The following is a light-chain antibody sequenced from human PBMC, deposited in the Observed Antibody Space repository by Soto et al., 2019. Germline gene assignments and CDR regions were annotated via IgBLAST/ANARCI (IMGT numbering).Light chain of an antibody. Sequence: QSALTQPASVSGSPGQSITISCTGTSSDVGNYNLVSWYQQHPGKAPKVMIYAGSNRPSGVSHRFSGFTSGNTASLTISGRQAEDEADYHCCSYAGSNTDVFGTGTKVTVL. J-gene: IGLJ1*01. CDR1: SSDVGNYNL. CDR3: CSYAGSNTDV. V-gene: IGLV2-23*01. CDR2: AGS.